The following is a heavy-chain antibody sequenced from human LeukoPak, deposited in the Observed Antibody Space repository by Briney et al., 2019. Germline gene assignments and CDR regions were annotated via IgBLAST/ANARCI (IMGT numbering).Heavy chain of an antibody. V-gene: IGHV4-61*02. D-gene: IGHD5-24*01. Sequence: SETLSLTRSVSGGSISSGYYYWSWIRQPAGKGLEWIGRIYTSGSTNYNPSLKSRVTISVDTSKNQFSLKLSSVTAADTAVYYCARDKRRDDDFYYYMDVWGKGTTVTISS. J-gene: IGHJ6*03. CDR3: ARDKRRDDDFYYYMDV. CDR2: IYTSGST. CDR1: GGSISSGYYY.